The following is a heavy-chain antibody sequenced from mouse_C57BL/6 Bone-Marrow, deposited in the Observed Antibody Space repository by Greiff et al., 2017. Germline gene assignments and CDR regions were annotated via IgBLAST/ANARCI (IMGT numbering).Heavy chain of an antibody. D-gene: IGHD1-1*01. CDR1: GFTFSDYY. V-gene: IGHV5-12*01. Sequence: DVQLVESGGGLVQPGGSLKLSCAASGFTFSDYYMYWVRQTPEKRLEWVAYISNGGGSTYYPDTVKGRFTISRDNAKNTLYLQMSRLKSEDTAMYYCATTGYAMDYWGQGTSVTVSS. CDR2: ISNGGGST. J-gene: IGHJ4*01. CDR3: ATTGYAMDY.